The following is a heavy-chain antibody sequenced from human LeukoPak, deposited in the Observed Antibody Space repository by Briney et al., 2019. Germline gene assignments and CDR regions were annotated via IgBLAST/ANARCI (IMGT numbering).Heavy chain of an antibody. D-gene: IGHD1-26*01. CDR1: GGSISSGSYY. J-gene: IGHJ4*02. V-gene: IGHV4-61*02. CDR3: AREEGIVGARGLDY. CDR2: IYASGST. Sequence: PSETLSLTCTVSGGSISSGSYYWSWIRQPAGKGLEWIGRIYASGSTNYNPSLKSRVTMSVDTSKNQFSLKLSSVTAADTAVYYCAREEGIVGARGLDYWGQGTLVTVSS.